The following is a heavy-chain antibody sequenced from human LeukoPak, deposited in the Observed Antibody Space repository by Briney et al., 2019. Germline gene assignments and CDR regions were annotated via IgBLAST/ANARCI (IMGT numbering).Heavy chain of an antibody. Sequence: SEALSLTCAVYGGSFSGYYWSWIRQPPGKGLEWIGEINHSGSTNYHPSLKSRVTISVDTSKNQFSLKLSSVTAADTAVYYCARGLRTYSSGWYRPAGIFDYWGQGTLVTVSS. V-gene: IGHV4-34*01. CDR2: INHSGST. D-gene: IGHD6-19*01. CDR3: ARGLRTYSSGWYRPAGIFDY. J-gene: IGHJ4*02. CDR1: GGSFSGYY.